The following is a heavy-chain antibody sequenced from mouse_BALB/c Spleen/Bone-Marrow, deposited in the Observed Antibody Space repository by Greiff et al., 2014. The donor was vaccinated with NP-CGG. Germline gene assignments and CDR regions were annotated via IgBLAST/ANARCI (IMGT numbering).Heavy chain of an antibody. CDR2: IDPANGNT. J-gene: IGHJ2*01. Sequence: EVQLQQSGAELVKPGASVKLSCTASGFNIKDTYMHWVKQRPEQGLEWIGRIDPANGNTKYDPKFQGKATITADTSSNTAYLQLSSLTSEDTAVYYCASYVYGYYFDYWGQGTILTVSS. CDR3: ASYVYGYYFDY. V-gene: IGHV14-3*02. D-gene: IGHD2-2*01. CDR1: GFNIKDTY.